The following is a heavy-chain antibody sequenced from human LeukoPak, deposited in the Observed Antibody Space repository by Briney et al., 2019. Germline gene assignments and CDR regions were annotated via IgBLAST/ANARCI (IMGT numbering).Heavy chain of an antibody. D-gene: IGHD3-10*01. CDR1: GDSISSSTYY. CDR2: IYHDGST. V-gene: IGHV4-39*07. J-gene: IGHJ3*02. CDR3: ARDRGRWPHYAFDI. Sequence: SETLSLTCTVSGDSISSSTYYWGWIRQPPGKGLEWMGNIYHDGSTYYNPSLKSRVTISIDTSKNQFSLKLSSVTAADTAVYYCARDRGRWPHYAFDIWGHGTMVTVSS.